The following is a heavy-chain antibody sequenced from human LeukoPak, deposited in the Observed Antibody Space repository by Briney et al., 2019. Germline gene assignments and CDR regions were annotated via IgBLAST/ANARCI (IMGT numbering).Heavy chain of an antibody. CDR3: ARGWYSSSPDY. CDR1: GGSVSSGSYY. V-gene: IGHV4-61*01. J-gene: IGHJ4*02. Sequence: PSETLSLTCTVSGGSVSSGSYYWSWIRQPPGKGLEWIGYIYYSGSTNYNPSLKSRVTISVDTSKNQFSLKLSSVTAADTAVYYCARGWYSSSPDYWGQGTLVTVSS. CDR2: IYYSGST. D-gene: IGHD6-6*01.